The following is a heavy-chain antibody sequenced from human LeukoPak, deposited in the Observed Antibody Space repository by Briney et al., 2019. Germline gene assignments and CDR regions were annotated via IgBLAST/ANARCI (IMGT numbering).Heavy chain of an antibody. CDR3: ARLTEDACDI. V-gene: IGHV3-33*01. CDR2: IWYDGSNK. D-gene: IGHD4/OR15-4a*01. J-gene: IGHJ3*02. CDR1: GFTFSSYG. Sequence: GGSLRLSCVVSGFTFSSYGMHWVRQAPGKGLEWVALIWYDGSNKYYADSVKGRFTISRDNSKNTLYLQMNSLRTEDTAVYYCARLTEDACDIWGQGTMVTVSS.